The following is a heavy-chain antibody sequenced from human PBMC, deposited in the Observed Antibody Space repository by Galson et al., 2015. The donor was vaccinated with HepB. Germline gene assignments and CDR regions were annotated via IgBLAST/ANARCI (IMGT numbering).Heavy chain of an antibody. D-gene: IGHD6-13*01. CDR3: AREGIAAAGTEGWFDP. V-gene: IGHV1-2*02. J-gene: IGHJ5*02. CDR1: GYTFTGYY. Sequence: SVKVSCKASGYTFTGYYMHWVRQAPGQGLEWMGWINPNSGGTNYAQKFQGRVTMTRDTSISTAYMELSRLRSDDTAVYYCAREGIAAAGTEGWFDPWGQGTLVTVSS. CDR2: INPNSGGT.